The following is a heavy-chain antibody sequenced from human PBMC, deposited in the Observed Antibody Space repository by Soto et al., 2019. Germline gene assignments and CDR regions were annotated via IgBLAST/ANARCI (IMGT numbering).Heavy chain of an antibody. J-gene: IGHJ6*02. Sequence: PSQTLSLTCVIAGDSVSSNRAAWHWIRQSPSRGLEWLGRTYYRSKWYNDYAVCVKSRITINPDTSKNQFSLQLNSVTPEDTAVYYCGDAVAGMYYSVMDVWGPGITVTVSS. CDR1: GDSVSSNRAA. D-gene: IGHD6-19*01. V-gene: IGHV6-1*01. CDR2: TYYRSKWYN. CDR3: GDAVAGMYYSVMDV.